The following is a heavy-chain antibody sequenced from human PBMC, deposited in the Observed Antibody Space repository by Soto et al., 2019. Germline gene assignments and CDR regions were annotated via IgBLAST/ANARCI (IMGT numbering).Heavy chain of an antibody. V-gene: IGHV3-21*01. J-gene: IGHJ4*02. D-gene: IGHD4-4*01. CDR1: GFTFSSYS. Sequence: GGSLRLSCAASGFTFSSYSMNWVRQAPGKGLEWVSSISSSSSYMYYADPVKGRFTISRDNAKNSLYLQMNSLIAEDPAVYYCSSDFSQPGLYSNYSRRSHYCGQGTLVTVSS. CDR2: ISSSSSYM. CDR3: SSDFSQPGLYSNYSRRSHY.